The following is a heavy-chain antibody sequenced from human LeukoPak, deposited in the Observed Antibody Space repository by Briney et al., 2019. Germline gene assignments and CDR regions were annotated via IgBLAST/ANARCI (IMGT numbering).Heavy chain of an antibody. CDR2: INPSSGST. CDR3: ASSSSGWEQRAPFDY. J-gene: IGHJ4*02. D-gene: IGHD6-19*01. V-gene: IGHV1-46*02. Sequence: GASVTVSCKASGYTFNSYYMHWVRQAPGQGLEWMGIINPSSGSTSYAQNFQGRVTMTRDTSTSTVYMELSSLRSEDTAVYYCASSSSGWEQRAPFDYWGQGTQVTVSS. CDR1: GYTFNSYY.